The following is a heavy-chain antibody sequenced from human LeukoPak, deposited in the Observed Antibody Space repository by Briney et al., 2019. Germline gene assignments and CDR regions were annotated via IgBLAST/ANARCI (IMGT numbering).Heavy chain of an antibody. D-gene: IGHD5-18*01. Sequence: PGGSLRLSCAASGFPFSCYAMSWVRQAPGKGLELVSAISGSGGSTYYADAVKGRFTTSRDNSKNTLYLQMNSLRPEDTPVYYGEKDIPGIQLWLLYRGDYYYSCWDVWGKGTTVSVSS. CDR3: EKDIPGIQLWLLYRGDYYYSCWDV. J-gene: IGHJ6*03. CDR2: ISGSGGST. V-gene: IGHV3-23*01. CDR1: GFPFSCYA.